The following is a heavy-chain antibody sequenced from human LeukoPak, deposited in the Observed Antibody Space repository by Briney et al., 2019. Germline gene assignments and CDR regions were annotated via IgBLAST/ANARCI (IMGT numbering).Heavy chain of an antibody. J-gene: IGHJ4*02. D-gene: IGHD5-24*01. CDR2: TYYRSKWYN. CDR1: GDSVSSNSAA. V-gene: IGHV6-1*01. Sequence: SQTLSLTCAISGDSVSSNSAAWNWVRQSPSRGLEWLGRTYYRSKWYNDYAVSVKSRITINPDTSKNQFSLQLNSVTPEDTAVYYCARSLGRGGDGWTNFDYWGQGTLVTVSS. CDR3: ARSLGRGGDGWTNFDY.